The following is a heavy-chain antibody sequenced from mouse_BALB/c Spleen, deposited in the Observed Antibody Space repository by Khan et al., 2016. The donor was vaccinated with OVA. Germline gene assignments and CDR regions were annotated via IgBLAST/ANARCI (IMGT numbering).Heavy chain of an antibody. CDR1: GYTFTDYS. D-gene: IGHD2-14*01. CDR3: ARNRYDYFDY. J-gene: IGHJ2*01. CDR2: INTGTGEP. Sequence: QIQLVQSGPELKKPGETVKISCKASGYTFTDYSMHWVKQAPGKGLKWMGWINTGTGEPTYADDFKGRFAFSLETSASTAYLQINNLKNEDTATYFGARNRYDYFDYWGQGTTLTVSS. V-gene: IGHV9-2-1*01.